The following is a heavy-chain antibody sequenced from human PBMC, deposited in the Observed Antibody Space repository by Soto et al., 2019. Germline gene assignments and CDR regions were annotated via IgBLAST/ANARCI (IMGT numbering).Heavy chain of an antibody. CDR1: GFTVSSNY. CDR2: IYSGGST. V-gene: IGHV3-53*01. CDR3: ARDRAYSYGPILIGGMDV. J-gene: IGHJ6*02. D-gene: IGHD5-18*01. Sequence: EVQLVESGGGLIQPGGSLRLSCAASGFTVSSNYMSWVRQAPGKGLEWVSVIYSGGSTYYADSVKGRFTISRDNSKNTLYLQMNSLRAEDTAVYYCARDRAYSYGPILIGGMDVWGQGTTVTVSS.